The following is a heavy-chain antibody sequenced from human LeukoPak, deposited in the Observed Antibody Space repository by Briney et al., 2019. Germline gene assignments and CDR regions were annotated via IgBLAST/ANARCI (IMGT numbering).Heavy chain of an antibody. J-gene: IGHJ5*02. D-gene: IGHD3-3*01. CDR2: IYYSGST. Sequence: SETLSLTCTVSGGSISSTTYYWGWIHQPPGKGLEWIGTIYYSGSTYYNPSLKSRVTISVDTSKNQFSLKLSSVTAADTAVYYCARHYPILRPTHLNWFDPWGQGTLVTVSS. V-gene: IGHV4-39*01. CDR1: GGSISSTTYY. CDR3: ARHYPILRPTHLNWFDP.